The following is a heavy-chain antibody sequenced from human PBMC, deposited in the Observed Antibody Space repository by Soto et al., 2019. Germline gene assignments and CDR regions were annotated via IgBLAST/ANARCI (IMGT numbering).Heavy chain of an antibody. CDR1: GGSFSGYY. CDR3: ARAGTGVADDQSRPVYNWFDP. CDR2: INHSGST. Sequence: SETLSLTCAVYGGSFSGYYWSWIRQPPGKGLEWIGEINHSGSTNYNPSLKSRVTISVDTSKNQFSLKLSSVTAADTAVYYCARAGTGVADDQSRPVYNWFDPWGQGTLVTVSS. D-gene: IGHD1-1*01. J-gene: IGHJ5*02. V-gene: IGHV4-34*01.